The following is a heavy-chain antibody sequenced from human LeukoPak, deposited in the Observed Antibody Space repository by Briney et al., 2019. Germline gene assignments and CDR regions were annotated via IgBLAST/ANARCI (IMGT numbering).Heavy chain of an antibody. CDR2: IYDSGST. D-gene: IGHD3-22*01. Sequence: TSETLSLTCTVSGGSISSYYWSWIRQPPGKGLEWIGNIYDSGSTNYNPSLKSRVTISVDTSKNQCSLKLSSVTAADTAVYYCARQSISGSSLSYFDYWGQGTQVNVSS. CDR3: ARQSISGSSLSYFDY. V-gene: IGHV4-59*01. J-gene: IGHJ4*02. CDR1: GGSISSYY.